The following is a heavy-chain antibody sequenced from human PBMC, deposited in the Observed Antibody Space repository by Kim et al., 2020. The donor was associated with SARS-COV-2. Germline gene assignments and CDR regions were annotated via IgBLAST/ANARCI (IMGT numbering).Heavy chain of an antibody. Sequence: SETLSLTCAVYGGSFSGYYWSWIRQPPGKGLEGIGEINHSGRTNYNPSLKSRVTISVDTSKNQFSLKLTSVTAADAALYFCARRLSKTSGWGGHYCDLW. CDR2: INHSGRT. D-gene: IGHD3-10*01. CDR3: ARRLSKTSGWGGHYCDL. CDR1: GGSFSGYY. V-gene: IGHV4-34*01. J-gene: IGHJ2*01.